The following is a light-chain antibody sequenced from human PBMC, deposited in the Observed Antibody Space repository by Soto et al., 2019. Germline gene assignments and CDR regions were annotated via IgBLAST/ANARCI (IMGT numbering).Light chain of an antibody. Sequence: QSTLTQPASVSGSPGQSITISCTGTSSDVGAYDSVSWYQQHPDKAPKLIIYVVSNRPSGVSNRFSGSKSGNTASLTISGLQAEDEADYYCSLYTSSDTPYVFGTGTKLTVL. CDR2: VVS. V-gene: IGLV2-14*01. CDR3: SLYTSSDTPYV. J-gene: IGLJ1*01. CDR1: SSDVGAYDS.